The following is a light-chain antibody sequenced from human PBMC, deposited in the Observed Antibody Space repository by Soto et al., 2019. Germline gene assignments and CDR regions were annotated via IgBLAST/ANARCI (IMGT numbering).Light chain of an antibody. J-gene: IGLJ2*01. V-gene: IGLV4-69*01. Sequence: QPVLTQSPSASASLGASVKLTCTLSSGHSSYAIAWHQQQPEKGPRYLMKLNSDGSHRKGDGIPDRFSGSSSGAERYLTISSLQSEDEADYYCQTWGSGIRVVFDGGTKLTVL. CDR1: SGHSSYA. CDR2: LNSDGSH. CDR3: QTWGSGIRVV.